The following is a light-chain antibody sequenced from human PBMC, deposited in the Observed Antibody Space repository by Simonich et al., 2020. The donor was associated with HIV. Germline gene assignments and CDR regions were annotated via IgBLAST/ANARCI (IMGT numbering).Light chain of an antibody. CDR2: EVT. V-gene: IGLV2-23*02. J-gene: IGLJ2*01. CDR3: CSYAGSSTFVV. CDR1: SSDVGSYGL. Sequence: QSALTQPASVSGSPGQSITISCTGTSSDVGSYGLVSWYQQHPGKAPKLMIYEVTKRHSGVSNRFSGSKSGNTASLTIAGLQAEDEADYYCCSYAGSSTFVVFGGGTKLTVL.